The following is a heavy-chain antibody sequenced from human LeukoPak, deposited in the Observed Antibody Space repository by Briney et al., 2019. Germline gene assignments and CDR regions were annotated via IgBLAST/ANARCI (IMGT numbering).Heavy chain of an antibody. CDR1: GGSISSYY. CDR3: ARDLGYCSTASCYAWFDP. V-gene: IGHV4-59*01. Sequence: SETLSLTCTVSGGSISSYYWSWIRQPPGKGLECIGNIYYSGNSNYNPSLNSRVTISVDTSKNQFSLRLSSVTAADTAIYYCARDLGYCSTASCYAWFDPWGQGTLVTVSS. CDR2: IYYSGNS. J-gene: IGHJ5*02. D-gene: IGHD2-2*01.